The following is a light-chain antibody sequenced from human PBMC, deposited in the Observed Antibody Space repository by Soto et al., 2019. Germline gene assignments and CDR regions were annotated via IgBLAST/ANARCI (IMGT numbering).Light chain of an antibody. V-gene: IGLV2-23*01. J-gene: IGLJ2*01. CDR1: TSFVGSYNR. CDR2: EGN. CDR3: GSFVGSASLG. Sequence: QSALTQPASVSGSPGQSITFSCTGTTSFVGSYNRVSWYQVLPGKAPKLMIYEGNKRPSGVSNRFSGSTSANTASLTISGLQAEDEADYYCGSFVGSASLGFGGGTKVTVL.